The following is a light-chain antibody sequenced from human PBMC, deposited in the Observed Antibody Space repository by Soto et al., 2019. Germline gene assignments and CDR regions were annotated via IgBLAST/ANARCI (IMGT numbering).Light chain of an antibody. Sequence: QSALTQPRSVSGSPGQSVTISCTGATTDLVSWYQHYPGKAPKLILYYVTNRPSGVHDRFSGSKSDNTASLTISGLQADDEADYYCCSSPGTYTWLFGGGTKLTVL. CDR2: YVT. V-gene: IGLV2-11*01. J-gene: IGLJ2*01. CDR1: TTDL. CDR3: CSSPGTYTWL.